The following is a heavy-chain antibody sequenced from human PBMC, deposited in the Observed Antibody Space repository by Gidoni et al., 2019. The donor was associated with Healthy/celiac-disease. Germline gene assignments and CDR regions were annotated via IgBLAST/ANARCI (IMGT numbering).Heavy chain of an antibody. D-gene: IGHD5-18*01. CDR2: ISSSSSTI. CDR3: AREQLWLLGYYYGMDV. V-gene: IGHV3-48*01. J-gene: IGHJ6*02. Sequence: EVQLVESGGGLVQPGGSLRLYCAASGFTFSSYSMNWVRQAPGKGLGWVSYISSSSSTIYYADSVKGRFTISRDNAKNSLYLQMNSLRAEDTAVYYCAREQLWLLGYYYGMDVWGQGTTVTVSS. CDR1: GFTFSSYS.